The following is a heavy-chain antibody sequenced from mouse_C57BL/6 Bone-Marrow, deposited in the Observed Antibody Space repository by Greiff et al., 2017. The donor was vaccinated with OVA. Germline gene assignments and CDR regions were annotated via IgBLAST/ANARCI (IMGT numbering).Heavy chain of an antibody. J-gene: IGHJ3*01. CDR2: IYPRSGNT. CDR1: GYTFTSYG. CDR3: ARRDYGPWCAY. V-gene: IGHV1-81*01. Sequence: QVQLQQSGAELVRPGASVKLSCKASGYTFTSYGISWVKQRTGQGLEWIGEIYPRSGNTYYNEKFKGKATLTADKSSSTAYMELRSLTSEDSAVYFCARRDYGPWCAYWGQGTLVTVSA. D-gene: IGHD1-1*02.